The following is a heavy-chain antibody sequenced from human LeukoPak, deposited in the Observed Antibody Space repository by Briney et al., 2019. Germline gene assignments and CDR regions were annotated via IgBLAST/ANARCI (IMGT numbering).Heavy chain of an antibody. CDR3: VAGGPDDYDFWSGYHDY. CDR2: ISWNSGSI. D-gene: IGHD3-3*01. Sequence: GGSLRLTCAASGFTFDDYAMHWVRQAPGKGLEWVSGISWNSGSIGYADSVKGRFTTSRDNAKNSLYLQMNSLRAEDMALYYCVAGGPDDYDFWSGYHDYWGQGTLVTVSS. V-gene: IGHV3-9*03. J-gene: IGHJ4*02. CDR1: GFTFDDYA.